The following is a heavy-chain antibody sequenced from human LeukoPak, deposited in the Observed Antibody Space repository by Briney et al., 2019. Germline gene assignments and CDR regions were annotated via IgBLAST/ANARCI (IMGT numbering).Heavy chain of an antibody. CDR2: ISYDGSNK. CDR3: ARAWIQLWFQADAFDI. Sequence: GGSLRLSCAASGFTFSSYGMHWVRQAPGKGLEWVAVISYDGSNKYYADSVKGRFTISRDNSKNTLYLQMNSLRAEDTAVYYCARAWIQLWFQADAFDIWGQGTMVTVSS. D-gene: IGHD5-18*01. J-gene: IGHJ3*02. CDR1: GFTFSSYG. V-gene: IGHV3-30*03.